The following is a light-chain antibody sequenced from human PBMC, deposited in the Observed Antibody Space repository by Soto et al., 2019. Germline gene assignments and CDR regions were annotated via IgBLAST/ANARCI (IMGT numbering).Light chain of an antibody. Sequence: EIVLTHSPATLPLSPGERATLSCRASQSVSSYLAWYRQKPGQAPRLLIYDASNRATGIPTRFSGSGSGTNFTLTISNLEPEDLAVYYCQQRSSWPLTFGGGTKVEIK. CDR3: QQRSSWPLT. CDR1: QSVSSY. CDR2: DAS. V-gene: IGKV3-11*01. J-gene: IGKJ4*01.